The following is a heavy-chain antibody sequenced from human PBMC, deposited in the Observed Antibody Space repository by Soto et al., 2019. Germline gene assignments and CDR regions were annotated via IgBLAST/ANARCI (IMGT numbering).Heavy chain of an antibody. CDR2: IKSKTDGGTT. CDR3: TTGYYDFWSGYSF. D-gene: IGHD3-3*01. V-gene: IGHV3-15*07. Sequence: GGSLRLSCAASGFTFSNAWMNWVRQAPGKGLEWVGRIKSKTDGGTTDYAAPVKGRFTISRDDSKNTLYLQMNSLKTEDTAVYYCTTGYYDFWSGYSFWGQGTLVTVPQ. CDR1: GFTFSNAW. J-gene: IGHJ4*02.